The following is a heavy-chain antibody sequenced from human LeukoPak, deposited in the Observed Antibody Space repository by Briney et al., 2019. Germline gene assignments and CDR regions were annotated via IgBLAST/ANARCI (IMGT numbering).Heavy chain of an antibody. CDR2: IYYTGNT. CDR1: GASISSSSYY. CDR3: ARQPSLRVDYYYGMDV. V-gene: IGHV4-39*01. J-gene: IGHJ6*02. D-gene: IGHD2-8*02. Sequence: PSETLSLTCTVSGASISSSSYYWGWVRQPPGKGLEWIGAIYYTGNTYFNPSLKSRLTISVDTSKNQFSLKLDSVTAADTAVYYCARQPSLRVDYYYGMDVWGQGTRSPSP.